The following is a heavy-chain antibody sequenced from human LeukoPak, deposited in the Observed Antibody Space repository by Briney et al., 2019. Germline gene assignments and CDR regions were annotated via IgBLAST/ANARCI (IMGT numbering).Heavy chain of an antibody. CDR2: IYHSGST. Sequence: SETLSLTCTVSGYSISSGYYWGWIRQPPGKGLEWIGSIYHSGSTYYNPSLKSRVTISVDTSKNQFSLKLSSVTAADTAVYYCARANGSSWPYYYYYYMDVWGKGTTVTISS. CDR3: ARANGSSWPYYYYYYMDV. CDR1: GYSISSGYY. D-gene: IGHD6-13*01. V-gene: IGHV4-38-2*02. J-gene: IGHJ6*03.